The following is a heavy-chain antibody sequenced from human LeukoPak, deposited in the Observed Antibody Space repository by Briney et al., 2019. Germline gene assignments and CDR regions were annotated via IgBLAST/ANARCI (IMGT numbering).Heavy chain of an antibody. J-gene: IGHJ4*02. CDR3: ARGYYDSSGPVDY. Sequence: SESLSLTCTVSGGSISSGGYYWSWIRQPPGKGLEWIGYIYHSGSTYYNPSLKSRVTISVDRSKNQFSLKLSSVTAVDTAVYYCARGYYDSSGPVDYWGQGTLVTVSS. D-gene: IGHD3-22*01. V-gene: IGHV4-30-2*01. CDR2: IYHSGST. CDR1: GGSISSGGYY.